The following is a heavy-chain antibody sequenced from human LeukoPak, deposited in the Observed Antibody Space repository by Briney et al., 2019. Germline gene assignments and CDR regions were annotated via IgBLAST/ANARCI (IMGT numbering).Heavy chain of an antibody. Sequence: GASVKVSCKISGYTLTELSMHWVRQAPGKGLEWMGWISAYNGNTNYAQKLQGRVTMTTDTSTSTAYMELRSLRSDDTAVYYCARDSGPATGLDYWGQGTLVTVSS. CDR3: ARDSGPATGLDY. J-gene: IGHJ4*02. V-gene: IGHV1-18*01. CDR1: GYTLTELS. CDR2: ISAYNGNT. D-gene: IGHD1-1*01.